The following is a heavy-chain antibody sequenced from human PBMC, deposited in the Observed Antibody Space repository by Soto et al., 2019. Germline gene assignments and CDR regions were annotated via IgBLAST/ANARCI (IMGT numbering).Heavy chain of an antibody. CDR3: AKDLGLGVIAGYPHDC. CDR2: ISVSGANT. J-gene: IGHJ4*02. D-gene: IGHD3-9*01. V-gene: IGHV3-23*01. Sequence: DVQLLDSGGGLVQPGGSLRLSCEASGFTFNNYAMSWVRQAPGKGLDWVSTISVSGANTYYADSVKGRFTISRDDSKNTLYLQMNSLGAEDTAGYYCAKDLGLGVIAGYPHDCWGQGTLVTVSS. CDR1: GFTFNNYA.